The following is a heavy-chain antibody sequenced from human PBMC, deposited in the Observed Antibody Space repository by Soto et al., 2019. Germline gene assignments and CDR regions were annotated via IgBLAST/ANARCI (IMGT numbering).Heavy chain of an antibody. V-gene: IGHV4-30-4*01. CDR3: ARGSALLFYYFDY. J-gene: IGHJ4*02. CDR2: IYYRAMP. D-gene: IGHD6-13*01. Sequence: SETLSLTCNVSGGSITRGDYYWSWLRQPPGKGLEWIGYIYYRAMPYYNPSLKSRVTISVDTSKNQFSLSTTSVTAADTAVYYCARGSALLFYYFDYWGQGTPVTVSS. CDR1: GGSITRGDYY.